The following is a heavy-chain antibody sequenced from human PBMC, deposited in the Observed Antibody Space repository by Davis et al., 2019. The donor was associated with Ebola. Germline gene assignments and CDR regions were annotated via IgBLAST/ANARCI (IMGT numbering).Heavy chain of an antibody. Sequence: GESLKISCAASGFTFSDYYMSWIRQAPGKGLEWASYISSSSSYTNYADSVKGRFTISRDNAKNSLYLQMNSLRAEDTAVYYCARDRGDGYCFDYWGQGTLVTVSS. V-gene: IGHV3-11*06. D-gene: IGHD5-24*01. CDR1: GFTFSDYY. CDR2: ISSSSSYT. CDR3: ARDRGDGYCFDY. J-gene: IGHJ4*02.